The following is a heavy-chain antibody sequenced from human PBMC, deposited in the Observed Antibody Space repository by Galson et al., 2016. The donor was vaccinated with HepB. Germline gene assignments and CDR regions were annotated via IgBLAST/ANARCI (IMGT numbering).Heavy chain of an antibody. Sequence: SLRLSCAASGFGFSSFAMHWVRQAPGKGLEWVAVISYDGTYQFYTDSVQGRFTISRDNSKNTVDLQMDSLKPEDMAAYYCARGEVGYCTSASCYWFYFEYWGQGTLVTVSS. J-gene: IGHJ4*02. V-gene: IGHV3-30*10. CDR3: ARGEVGYCTSASCYWFYFEY. CDR1: GFGFSSFA. CDR2: ISYDGTYQ. D-gene: IGHD2-2*01.